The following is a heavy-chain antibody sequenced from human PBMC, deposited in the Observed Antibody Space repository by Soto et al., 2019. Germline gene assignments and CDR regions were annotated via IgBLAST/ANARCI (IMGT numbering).Heavy chain of an antibody. CDR1: RFTFSSYA. Sequence: EVQLLESGGGLVQPGGSLRLSCAASRFTFSSYAMSWVRQAPGKGLEWVSAITGSGGRTYYADSVKGRFTISRDNSKNTLYLQMNSLRAEDTAVYYCAKGLTGAPYYGMDVWGQGTTVTVSS. CDR3: AKGLTGAPYYGMDV. CDR2: ITGSGGRT. J-gene: IGHJ6*02. D-gene: IGHD7-27*01. V-gene: IGHV3-23*01.